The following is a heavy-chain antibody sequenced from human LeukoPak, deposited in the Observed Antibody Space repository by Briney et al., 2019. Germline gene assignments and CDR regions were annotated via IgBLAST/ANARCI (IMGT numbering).Heavy chain of an antibody. V-gene: IGHV3-30*18. Sequence: GGSLRLSCAASGFTFSSYGMHWVRQAPSKGLEWVAVISYDGSNKYYADSVKGRFTISRDNSKNTLYLQMKSLRAEDPAVYYCAKDRRGCSSTSCYISYDFDYWGQGTLVSVSS. CDR3: AKDRRGCSSTSCYISYDFDY. CDR2: ISYDGSNK. J-gene: IGHJ4*02. CDR1: GFTFSSYG. D-gene: IGHD2-2*02.